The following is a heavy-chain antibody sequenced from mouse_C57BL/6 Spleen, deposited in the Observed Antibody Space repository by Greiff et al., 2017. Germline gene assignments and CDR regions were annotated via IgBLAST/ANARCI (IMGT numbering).Heavy chain of an antibody. Sequence: VQLQQSGPELVKPGASVKISCKASGYSFTGYYMNWVKQSPEKSLEWIGEINPSTGGTTYNQKFKAKATLTVDKSSSTAYMQLKSLTSEDSAVYYCARPMGFAYWGQGTLVTVSA. CDR1: GYSFTGYY. CDR2: INPSTGGT. J-gene: IGHJ3*01. V-gene: IGHV1-42*01. CDR3: ARPMGFAY. D-gene: IGHD2-3*01.